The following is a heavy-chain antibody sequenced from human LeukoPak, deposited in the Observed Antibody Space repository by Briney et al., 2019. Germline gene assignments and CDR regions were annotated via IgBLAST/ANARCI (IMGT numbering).Heavy chain of an antibody. V-gene: IGHV4-59*01. CDR2: IYYSGST. CDR3: ASYSSGYFDY. CDR1: GGSISSYY. Sequence: SETLSLTCTVSGGSISSYYWSWIRQPPGKGLEWIGYIYYSGSTNYNPSLKSRVTISVDTSKNQFSLKLSSVTAADSAVYYCASYSSGYFDYWGQGTLVTVSS. D-gene: IGHD6-25*01. J-gene: IGHJ4*02.